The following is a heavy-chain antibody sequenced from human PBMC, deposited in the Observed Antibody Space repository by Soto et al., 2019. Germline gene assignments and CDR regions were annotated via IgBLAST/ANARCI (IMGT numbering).Heavy chain of an antibody. D-gene: IGHD6-13*01. V-gene: IGHV1-69*01. Sequence: QVQLVQSGAEVKKPGSSVKVSCKASGGTFSSYAISWVRQAPGQGLEWMGGIIPIFGTANYAQKFQGRVTITADESTSTAYMELRRLRSEDTAVYYCARAPSPYSSSWYEVPYYFDYWGQGTLVTVSS. CDR3: ARAPSPYSSSWYEVPYYFDY. CDR1: GGTFSSYA. CDR2: IIPIFGTA. J-gene: IGHJ4*02.